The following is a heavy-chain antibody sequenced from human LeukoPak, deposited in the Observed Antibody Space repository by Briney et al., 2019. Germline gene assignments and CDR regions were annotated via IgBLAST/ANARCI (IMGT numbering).Heavy chain of an antibody. Sequence: PGRSLRLSCAASGFTFSSYGMHWVRQAPGKGLEWVAVIWYDGSNKYYADSVKGRFTISRDNSKNTLYLQMNSLRAEDTAVYYCARERGGYYDILTGCLDYWGQGTLVTVSS. D-gene: IGHD3-9*01. CDR3: ARERGGYYDILTGCLDY. V-gene: IGHV3-33*01. J-gene: IGHJ4*02. CDR1: GFTFSSYG. CDR2: IWYDGSNK.